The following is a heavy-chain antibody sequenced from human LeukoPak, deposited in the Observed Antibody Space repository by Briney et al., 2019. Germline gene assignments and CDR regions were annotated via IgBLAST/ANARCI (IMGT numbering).Heavy chain of an antibody. CDR3: ANRGADYYGSGNWFDP. V-gene: IGHV3-23*01. D-gene: IGHD3-10*01. J-gene: IGHJ5*02. Sequence: QTGGSLRLSCAASGFTFSSYAMSWVRQAPGKGLEWVSAIGGSGGSTYYADSVKGRFTISRDNSKNTLYLQMNSLRAEDTAVYYCANRGADYYGSGNWFDPWGQGTLVTVSS. CDR2: IGGSGGST. CDR1: GFTFSSYA.